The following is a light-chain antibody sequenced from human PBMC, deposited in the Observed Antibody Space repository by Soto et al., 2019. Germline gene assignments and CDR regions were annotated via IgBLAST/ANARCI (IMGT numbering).Light chain of an antibody. Sequence: DIQMAQSPSTLSASVGDRVTITCRASQSVDNWLAWYQQKPGKAPKLLIYDASSLENGVPSRFSGSGSGAEFTRTISSLQPDDFATYYCQQYNTYSGTFGQGTKVEVK. CDR1: QSVDNW. CDR2: DAS. J-gene: IGKJ1*01. CDR3: QQYNTYSGT. V-gene: IGKV1-5*01.